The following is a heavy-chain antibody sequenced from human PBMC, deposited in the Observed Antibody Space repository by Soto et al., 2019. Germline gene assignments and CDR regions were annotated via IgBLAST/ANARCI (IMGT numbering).Heavy chain of an antibody. CDR1: GGSISSGGYY. Sequence: SETLSLTCTVSGGSISSGGYYWSWIRQHPGKGLEWIGYIYYSGSTYSNPSLKSRVTISVDASKNQFSLKLSSVTAADTAVYYCATSPADSSGYYDYWGQGTLVTVS. V-gene: IGHV4-31*03. CDR2: IYYSGST. CDR3: ATSPADSSGYYDY. D-gene: IGHD3-22*01. J-gene: IGHJ4*02.